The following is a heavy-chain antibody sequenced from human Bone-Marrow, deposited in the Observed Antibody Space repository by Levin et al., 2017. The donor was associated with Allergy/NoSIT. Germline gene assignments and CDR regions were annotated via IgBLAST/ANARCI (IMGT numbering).Heavy chain of an antibody. CDR3: ARGLGDSYGDYQYWFDP. CDR2: INHSGST. V-gene: IGHV4-34*01. D-gene: IGHD4-17*01. CDR1: GGSFSGYY. J-gene: IGHJ5*02. Sequence: PSETLSLTCAVYGGSFSGYYWSWIRQPPGKGLEWIGEINHSGSTNYNPSLKSRVTISVDTSKNQFSLKLSSVTAADTAVYYCARGLGDSYGDYQYWFDPWGQGTLVTVSS.